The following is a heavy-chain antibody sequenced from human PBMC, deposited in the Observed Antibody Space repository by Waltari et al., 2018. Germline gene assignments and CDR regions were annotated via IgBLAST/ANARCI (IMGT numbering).Heavy chain of an antibody. Sequence: QLQLQESGPGLVKPSETLSLTCTVSGGSISSSSYYWGWIRQPPGKGLEWIGSIYYSGSTYYNPSLKSRVTISVDTSKNQFSLKLSSVTAADTAVYYCASHQIRITIFGHAEYFQHWGQGTLVTVSS. J-gene: IGHJ1*01. V-gene: IGHV4-39*01. CDR1: GGSISSSSYY. D-gene: IGHD3-3*01. CDR2: IYYSGST. CDR3: ASHQIRITIFGHAEYFQH.